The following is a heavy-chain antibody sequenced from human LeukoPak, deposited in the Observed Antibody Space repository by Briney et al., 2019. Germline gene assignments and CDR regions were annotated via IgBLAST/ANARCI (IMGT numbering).Heavy chain of an antibody. J-gene: IGHJ4*02. D-gene: IGHD5-18*01. CDR3: ARGRKLWIQLWLSYFDY. CDR2: INHSGST. CDR1: GGSFSGYY. Sequence: PSETLSLTCAVYGGSFSGYYWSWIRQPPGKGLEWIGEINHSGSTNYNSSLKSRVTISVDTSKNQFSLKLSSVTAADTAVYYCARGRKLWIQLWLSYFDYWGQGTLVTVSS. V-gene: IGHV4-34*01.